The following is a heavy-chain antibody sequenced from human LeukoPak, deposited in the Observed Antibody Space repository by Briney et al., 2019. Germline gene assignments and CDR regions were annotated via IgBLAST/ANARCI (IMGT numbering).Heavy chain of an antibody. CDR2: ISSSSYI. D-gene: IGHD6-19*01. Sequence: GGSLRLSCAASGFTFSSYSMNWVRQAPGKGLEWVSSISSSSYIYYADSVKGRCTISRDNAKNSLYLQMNSLRAEDTAVYYCARGTAVADSFDYWGQGTLVTVSS. CDR1: GFTFSSYS. J-gene: IGHJ4*02. CDR3: ARGTAVADSFDY. V-gene: IGHV3-21*01.